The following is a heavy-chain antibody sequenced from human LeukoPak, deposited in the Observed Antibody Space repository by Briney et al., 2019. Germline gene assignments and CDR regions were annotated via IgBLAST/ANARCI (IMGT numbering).Heavy chain of an antibody. CDR2: TVGGGDGT. D-gene: IGHD4-11*01. CDR3: AKLTTS. J-gene: IGHJ4*02. V-gene: IGHV3-23*01. Sequence: GKGLDWVAVTVGGGDGTYYADSVKGRFTISRDNSNNTLYLQMNSLRAEDTAVYYCAKLTTSWGQGTLVTVSS.